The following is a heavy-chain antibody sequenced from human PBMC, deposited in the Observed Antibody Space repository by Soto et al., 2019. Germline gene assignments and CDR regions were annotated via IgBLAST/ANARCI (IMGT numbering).Heavy chain of an antibody. J-gene: IGHJ4*02. CDR3: AREEGISDWHAFDY. V-gene: IGHV1-18*04. CDR1: GYTFTDYG. Sequence: VQLVQSGAEAKKPGASVKVSCKASGYTFTDYGISWVRQAPGQGLEWMGWISTYNGNTIYAQKIQGRVTMTTDTSTSTSYVELRSLRSDDTAVYSCAREEGISDWHAFDYWGQGTLVTVSS. CDR2: ISTYNGNT. D-gene: IGHD6-19*01.